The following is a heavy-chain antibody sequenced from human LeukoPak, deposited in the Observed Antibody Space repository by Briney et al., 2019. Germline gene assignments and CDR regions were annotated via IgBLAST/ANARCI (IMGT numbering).Heavy chain of an antibody. CDR3: ARGPYSSNWYVDY. V-gene: IGHV3-48*03. D-gene: IGHD6-13*01. CDR1: GFTLTSYE. J-gene: IGHJ4*02. CDR2: ISRTGNSI. Sequence: GGSLRLSCAASGFTLTSYEMNWVRLAPGKGLEWISYISRTGNSIYYADSVKGRFTVSRDSAKNSLYLQMNSLRAEDTAVCYCARGPYSSNWYVDYWGQGTLVTVAS.